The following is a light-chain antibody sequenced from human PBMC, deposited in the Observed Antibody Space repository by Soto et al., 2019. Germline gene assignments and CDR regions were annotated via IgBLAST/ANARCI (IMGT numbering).Light chain of an antibody. CDR1: QSIDTW. Sequence: IPMTQSPSTLSASVWDTVTITCRASQSIDTWLAWHQQKPGRAPKLLISKASILESGVPSRFSGSGSGTDFTLTINGLQPDDFAIYYCQQYISYRAFGQGTKVDIK. CDR2: KAS. V-gene: IGKV1-5*03. J-gene: IGKJ1*01. CDR3: QQYISYRA.